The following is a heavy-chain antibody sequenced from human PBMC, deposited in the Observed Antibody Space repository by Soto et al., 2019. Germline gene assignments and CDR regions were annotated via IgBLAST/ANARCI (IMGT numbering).Heavy chain of an antibody. D-gene: IGHD3-22*01. V-gene: IGHV2-26*01. J-gene: IGHJ4*02. CDR3: ARMHYYDSSGYPFDY. CDR2: IFSNDEK. Sequence: QVTLKESGPVLVKPTEPLTLTCTVSGFSLSNARMGVSWIRQPPGKALEWLAHIFSNDEKSYSTSLKTRLTISKDTSKSQVVLTMTNMDPVDTATYYCARMHYYDSSGYPFDYWGQGTLVTVSS. CDR1: GFSLSNARMG.